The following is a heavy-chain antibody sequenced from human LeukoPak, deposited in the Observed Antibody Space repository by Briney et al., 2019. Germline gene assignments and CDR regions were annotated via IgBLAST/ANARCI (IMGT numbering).Heavy chain of an antibody. Sequence: GGSLRLSCAASGFTFSNYNMNWVRQAPGKGLEWVAVISYDGSNKYYADSVKGRFTISRDNSKNTLYLQMNSLRAEDTAVYYCATVSSGMARGPWGQGTLVTVSS. D-gene: IGHD6-19*01. J-gene: IGHJ5*02. CDR3: ATVSSGMARGP. CDR1: GFTFSNYN. V-gene: IGHV3-30*03. CDR2: ISYDGSNK.